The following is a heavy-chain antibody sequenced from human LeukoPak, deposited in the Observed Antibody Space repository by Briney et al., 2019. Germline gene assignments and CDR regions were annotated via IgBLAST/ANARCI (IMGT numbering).Heavy chain of an antibody. J-gene: IGHJ4*02. CDR3: ASQSFGELAY. V-gene: IGHV3-7*01. D-gene: IGHD3-10*01. CDR2: IRQDGSEK. Sequence: SGGSLRLSCAASGFTFSSYWMSWVRQAPGKGLEWVANIRQDGSEKYYVDSVKGRFTISRDNAKNSLYLQMNSLRAEGTAVYYCASQSFGELAYWGQGTLVTVSS. CDR1: GFTFSSYW.